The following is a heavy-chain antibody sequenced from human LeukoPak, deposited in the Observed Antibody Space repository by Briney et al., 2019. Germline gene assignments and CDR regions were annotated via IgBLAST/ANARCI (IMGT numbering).Heavy chain of an antibody. CDR1: GDSIRSYY. V-gene: IGHV4-59*01. D-gene: IGHD6-13*01. CDR2: IYYSGNT. Sequence: SETLSLTCTLSGDSIRSYYWSWIRQPPGKGLEYIGFIYYSGNTNYNPSLKSRVTISVDTSKNQFSLNLSSVAAADTAVYFCARSPGIVAAFDYWGQGTLVTVSS. J-gene: IGHJ4*02. CDR3: ARSPGIVAAFDY.